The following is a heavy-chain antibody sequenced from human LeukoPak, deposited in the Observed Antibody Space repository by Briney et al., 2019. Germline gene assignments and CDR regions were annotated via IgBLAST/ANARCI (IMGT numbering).Heavy chain of an antibody. CDR3: ARASVTYYYYYYMDV. J-gene: IGHJ6*03. CDR2: IYYSGST. CDR1: GGSISSSSYY. Sequence: SETLSLTCTVSGGSISSSSYYWGWIRQPPGKGLEWIGSIYYSGSTYYNPSLKSRVTISVDTSKNQFSLKLSSVTAADTAVYYCARASVTYYYYYYMDVWGKGTTVTVSS. V-gene: IGHV4-39*07. D-gene: IGHD4-11*01.